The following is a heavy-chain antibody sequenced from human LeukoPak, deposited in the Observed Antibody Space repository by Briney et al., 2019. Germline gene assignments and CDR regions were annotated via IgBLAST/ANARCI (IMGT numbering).Heavy chain of an antibody. CDR3: ARDRYDFWSGSTYAFDI. CDR1: GGSISSYY. D-gene: IGHD3-3*01. CDR2: IYYSGST. J-gene: IGHJ3*02. V-gene: IGHV4-59*12. Sequence: PSETLSLTCTVSGGSISSYYWSWIRQPPGKGLEWIGYIYYSGSTNYNPSLKSRVTISVDTSKNQFSLKLSSVTAADTAVYYCARDRYDFWSGSTYAFDIWGQGTMVTVSS.